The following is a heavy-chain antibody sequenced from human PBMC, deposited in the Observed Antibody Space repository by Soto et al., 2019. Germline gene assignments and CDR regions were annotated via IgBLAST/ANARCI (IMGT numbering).Heavy chain of an antibody. D-gene: IGHD6-19*01. CDR2: INPSGGST. J-gene: IGHJ4*02. CDR3: ARVPGPACGCYDY. CDR1: GYTFTSYY. Sequence: QVQLVQSGAEVKKPGASVKVSCKASGYTFTSYYMHWVRQAPGQGLEWMGIINPSGGSTSYAQKSQGRVTLTRDTSKSTVYMELSSLRSEDTAVYYCARVPGPACGCYDYWGQGTLVTVSS. V-gene: IGHV1-46*03.